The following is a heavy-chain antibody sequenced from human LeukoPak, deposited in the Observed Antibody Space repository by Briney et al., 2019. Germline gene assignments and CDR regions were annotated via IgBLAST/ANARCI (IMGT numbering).Heavy chain of an antibody. CDR3: ARVDLWFGELG. V-gene: IGHV1-46*01. J-gene: IGHJ4*02. D-gene: IGHD3-10*01. CDR1: GYTFTSYY. Sequence: GASVKVSCKASGYTFTSYYMHWVRQAPGQGLEWMGIINPSGGSTSYAQKFQGRVTMTRDTSTSTVYMDLSSLRSEDTAVYYCARVDLWFGELGWGQGTLVTVSS. CDR2: INPSGGST.